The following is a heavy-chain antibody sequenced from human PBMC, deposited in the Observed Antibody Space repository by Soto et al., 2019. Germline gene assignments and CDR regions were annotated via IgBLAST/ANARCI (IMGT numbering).Heavy chain of an antibody. Sequence: SDTLDLTCAVSGGSFSGYYCSWIRQPAGKGLEWIGEINHSGSTNYNPSLKSRVTISVDTSKNQFSLKLSSVTAADTAVYYCARGGSNGGNGSYYFDYWGQGTLVTVSS. CDR3: ARGGSNGGNGSYYFDY. J-gene: IGHJ4*02. CDR2: INHSGST. V-gene: IGHV4-34*01. CDR1: GGSFSGYY. D-gene: IGHD2-15*01.